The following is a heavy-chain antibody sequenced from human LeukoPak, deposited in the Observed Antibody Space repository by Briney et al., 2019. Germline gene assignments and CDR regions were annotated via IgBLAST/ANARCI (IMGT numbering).Heavy chain of an antibody. CDR3: ARSAHDTSGSYYNPQPFEY. V-gene: IGHV4-31*03. D-gene: IGHD3-10*01. Sequence: PSETLSLTCTVSGGSISSGGYYWSWIRQHPGKGLEWIGYIYYSGSTYYNPSLKSRVTISVDTSKNQFSLKLTSVTAVDTAVYYCARSAHDTSGSYYNPQPFEYWGQGTLVIVSS. J-gene: IGHJ4*02. CDR1: GGSISSGGYY. CDR2: IYYSGST.